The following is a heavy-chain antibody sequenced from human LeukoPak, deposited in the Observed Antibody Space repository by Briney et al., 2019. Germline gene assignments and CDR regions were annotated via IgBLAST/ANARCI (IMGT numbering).Heavy chain of an antibody. V-gene: IGHV3-53*01. CDR2: IYSGGST. CDR1: GFTVSSSY. J-gene: IGHJ4*02. CDR3: TREEGYFYDASEPL. Sequence: PGGSLRLSCAASGFTVSSSYMTWVRQAPGKGLEWVSVIYSGGSTYYADSVKGRFTISRDNSKNTLYLQMNSLRAEDTGMYYCTREEGYFYDASEPLWGQGTLVTVSS. D-gene: IGHD3-22*01.